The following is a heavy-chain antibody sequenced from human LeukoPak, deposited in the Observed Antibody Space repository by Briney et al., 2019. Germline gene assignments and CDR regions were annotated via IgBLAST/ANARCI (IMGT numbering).Heavy chain of an antibody. CDR3: ARDPIVVVPAAKRRGYYYYMDV. D-gene: IGHD2-2*01. Sequence: PGGSLRLSCAASGFTFSSYSMNWVRQAPGKGLEWVSYISSSSSTIYYADSVKGRFTISRDNAKNSLYLQMNSLRAEDTAVYYCARDPIVVVPAAKRRGYYYYMDVWGKGTTVTVSS. V-gene: IGHV3-48*01. CDR2: ISSSSSTI. CDR1: GFTFSSYS. J-gene: IGHJ6*03.